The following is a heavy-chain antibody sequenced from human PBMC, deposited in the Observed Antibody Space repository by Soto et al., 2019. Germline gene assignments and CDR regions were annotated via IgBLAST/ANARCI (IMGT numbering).Heavy chain of an antibody. CDR3: ARVDGSGSSTQNNWFDP. V-gene: IGHV1-18*01. J-gene: IGHJ5*02. D-gene: IGHD2-2*01. CDR1: GYTCTSYG. Sequence: QVQLVQSGAEVKKPGASVKVSCKASGYTCTSYGISWVRQAPGQGLEWMGWISAYNGNTHDAQKLQGRVTMTTDTSTSTAYMELRSLRSDDTAVYYCARVDGSGSSTQNNWFDPWGQGTLVAVSS. CDR2: ISAYNGNT.